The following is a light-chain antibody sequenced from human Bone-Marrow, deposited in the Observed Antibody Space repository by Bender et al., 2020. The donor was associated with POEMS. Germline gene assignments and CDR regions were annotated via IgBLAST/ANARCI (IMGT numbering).Light chain of an antibody. J-gene: IGLJ2*01. CDR2: EVT. CDR1: SRDVGSSNL. CDR3: CSYAGRSTVV. V-gene: IGLV2-23*02. Sequence: QSALTQPASISGSPGQAITISCTGTSRDVGSSNLVSWYQQYPGRAPKLIIFEVTQRPSGVSDRFSASKSGNTASLRISGLQAEDEADYYCCSYAGRSTVVFGGGTKLTVL.